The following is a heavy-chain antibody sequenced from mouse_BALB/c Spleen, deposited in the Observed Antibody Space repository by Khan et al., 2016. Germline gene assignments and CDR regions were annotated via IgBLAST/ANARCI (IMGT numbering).Heavy chain of an antibody. Sequence: VQLKESGAESVKPGASVKLSYTATGFNINDTYMYWVKQRPEQGLEWIGRIDPANGNTKYVPKFQGKATITADTSSNTAYLQLSSLTSEDTAVDYCARGLYYYGSSYYAMDYWGQGTSVTVSS. J-gene: IGHJ4*01. CDR1: GFNINDTY. CDR3: ARGLYYYGSSYYAMDY. D-gene: IGHD1-1*01. CDR2: IDPANGNT. V-gene: IGHV14-3*02.